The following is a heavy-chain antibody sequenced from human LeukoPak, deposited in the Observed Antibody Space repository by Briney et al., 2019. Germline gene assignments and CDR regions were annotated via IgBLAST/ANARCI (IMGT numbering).Heavy chain of an antibody. V-gene: IGHV3-21*01. D-gene: IGHD1-1*01. Sequence: GGSLRLSCSDSESILSTYAVNWVRQAPGRGLEWVSSISPSGSAIFYAGSVKGRFTISRDNAKNSLYLQMNSLRAEDTALYFCATGIRERGFDSWGQGTLVSVSS. J-gene: IGHJ4*02. CDR3: ATGIRERGFDS. CDR1: ESILSTYA. CDR2: ISPSGSAI.